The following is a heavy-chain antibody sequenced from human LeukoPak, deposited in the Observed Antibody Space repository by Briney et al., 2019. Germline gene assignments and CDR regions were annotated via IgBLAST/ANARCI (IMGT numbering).Heavy chain of an antibody. V-gene: IGHV4-39*01. CDR2: IYYSGST. Sequence: PSETLSLTCTVSGGSISSSSYYWGWIRQPPGKGLEWIGSIYYSGSTYYNPSLKSRVTISVDTSKNQFSLKLSSVTAADTAVYYCARVRTTVTTLYYFDYWGQGTLVTVSS. CDR3: ARVRTTVTTLYYFDY. CDR1: GGSISSSSYY. D-gene: IGHD4-17*01. J-gene: IGHJ4*02.